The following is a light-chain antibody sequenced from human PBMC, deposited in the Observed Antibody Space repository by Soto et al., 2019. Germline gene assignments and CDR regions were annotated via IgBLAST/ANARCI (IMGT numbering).Light chain of an antibody. CDR3: SSRTTSSTYV. V-gene: IGLV2-14*01. CDR1: SSDIGAYNS. J-gene: IGLJ1*01. CDR2: EVS. Sequence: QSALTQPASVSGSPGQSITISCTRTSSDIGAYNSVSWYQQHPGKAPKLMIYEVSNRPSGVSNRFSASKSGNTASLTISGLQAEDEADYYCSSRTTSSTYVFGTGTKVTVL.